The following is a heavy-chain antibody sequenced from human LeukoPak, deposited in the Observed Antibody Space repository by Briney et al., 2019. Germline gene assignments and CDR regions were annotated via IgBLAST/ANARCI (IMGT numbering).Heavy chain of an antibody. Sequence: GGSLRLSCAASGFTFSNYWMHWVRQAPGEALMWVSRIKSDGSSTTYADSVKGRFTISRDNAKNTLYLQMNSLRAEDTAVYYCSRDSLSSCGDCYSGLDVWGQGTTVTVSS. D-gene: IGHD2-21*02. CDR3: SRDSLSSCGDCYSGLDV. CDR2: IKSDGSST. J-gene: IGHJ6*02. CDR1: GFTFSNYW. V-gene: IGHV3-74*01.